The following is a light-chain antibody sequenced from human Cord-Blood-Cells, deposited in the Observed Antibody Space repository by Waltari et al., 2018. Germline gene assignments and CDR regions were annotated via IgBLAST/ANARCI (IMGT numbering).Light chain of an antibody. Sequence: QSVLTQPPSVSGAPGQRVTISCTGSSSNIGAGYDVHWYQQLPGTAPKLLIYGNSNRPSGVPDRFSGSKSGTSASLAITGLQAEDEADYYYQSNDSSLSGSYVVFGGGTKLTVL. CDR3: QSNDSSLSGSYVV. CDR1: SSNIGAGYD. CDR2: GNS. J-gene: IGLJ2*01. V-gene: IGLV1-40*01.